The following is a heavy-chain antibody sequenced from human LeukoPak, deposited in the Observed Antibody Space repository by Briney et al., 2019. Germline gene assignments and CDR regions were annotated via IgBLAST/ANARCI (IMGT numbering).Heavy chain of an antibody. Sequence: ASVKVSCKASGYTFTSYGISWVRQAPGQGLEWMGWISAYNGNTNYAQKLQGRVTMTTDTSTSTAYMELRSLRSDDTAVYYCVRVRYYGDYSRAFDIWGQGTMVTVSS. CDR1: GYTFTSYG. J-gene: IGHJ3*02. D-gene: IGHD4-17*01. V-gene: IGHV1-18*01. CDR2: ISAYNGNT. CDR3: VRVRYYGDYSRAFDI.